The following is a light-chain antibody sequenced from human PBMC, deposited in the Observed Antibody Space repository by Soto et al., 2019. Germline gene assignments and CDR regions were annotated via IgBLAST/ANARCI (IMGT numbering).Light chain of an antibody. CDR3: QHYGSSPWT. V-gene: IGKV3-20*01. J-gene: IGKJ1*01. CDR1: QSVGGSY. CDR2: VAS. Sequence: EIVLTQSPGTLSLSPGERATLSCRASQSVGGSYLAWFQQKPGQAPRLLIYVASTRATGVPDRFSGSGSATDFSLTINRLEPGDFAVYYCQHYGSSPWTFGQGTKVEIK.